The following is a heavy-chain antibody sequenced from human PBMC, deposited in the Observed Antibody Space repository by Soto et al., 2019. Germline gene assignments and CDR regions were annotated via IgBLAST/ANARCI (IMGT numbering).Heavy chain of an antibody. CDR1: GFTFSSYA. D-gene: IGHD3-10*01. CDR2: ISGSGGST. J-gene: IGHJ6*04. V-gene: IGHV3-23*01. CDR3: AKVSHYYGSGNVDV. Sequence: PGGSLRLSCAASGFTFSSYAMSWVRQAPGKGLEWVSAISGSGGSTYYADSVKGRFTISRDNSKNTLYLQMNSLRAEDTAVYYCAKVSHYYGSGNVDVWGKGTTVTVSS.